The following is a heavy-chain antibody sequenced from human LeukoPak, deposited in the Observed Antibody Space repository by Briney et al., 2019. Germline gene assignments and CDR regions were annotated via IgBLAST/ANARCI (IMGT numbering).Heavy chain of an antibody. J-gene: IGHJ3*02. CDR1: GYSFTSYG. V-gene: IGHV1-18*01. CDR3: ARAYYDSSGYSAFDI. D-gene: IGHD3-22*01. Sequence: ASVTVSFTASGYSFTSYGISWVRQAPGQGLEWMGWISAYNGNTNYAQKLQGRVTMTTDTSTSTVYMELRSLRSDDTALYYCARAYYDSSGYSAFDIWGQGTMVTVSS. CDR2: ISAYNGNT.